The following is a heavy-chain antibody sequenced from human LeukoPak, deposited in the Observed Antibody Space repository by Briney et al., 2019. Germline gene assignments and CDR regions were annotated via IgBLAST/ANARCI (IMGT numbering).Heavy chain of an antibody. CDR2: IYHSGST. D-gene: IGHD6-13*01. CDR1: GASISSNNW. J-gene: IGHJ4*02. CDR3: ASAEPRGIIWYPY. V-gene: IGHV4-4*02. Sequence: SETLSLTCAVSGASISSNNWWWSWVRQPPGKGLEWIGEIYHSGSTNYNPSLKSRVTISVDKSKNQFSLKLSSVTAADTAVYYCASAEPRGIIWYPYWGQGTLVTVSS.